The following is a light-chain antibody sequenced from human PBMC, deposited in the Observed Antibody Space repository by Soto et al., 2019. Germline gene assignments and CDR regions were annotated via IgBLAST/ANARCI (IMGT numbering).Light chain of an antibody. CDR3: SSYTTSTLV. CDR1: SGDIGTYNR. V-gene: IGLV2-18*02. CDR2: EVS. Sequence: QSALTQPPSVSGSPGQSVTISCTGTSGDIGTYNRVSWYQQTPGTAPKVMIYEVSNRPSGVPDRFSGSQSGNTASLTISGLQDEDEADYYCSSYTTSTLVFGGGTKLTVL. J-gene: IGLJ2*01.